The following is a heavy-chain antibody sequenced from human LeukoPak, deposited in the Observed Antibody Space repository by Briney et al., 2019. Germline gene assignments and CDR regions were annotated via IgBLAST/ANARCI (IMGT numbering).Heavy chain of an antibody. CDR3: ARVHYYDYVWGSYRYMGGSFDY. CDR2: IYHSGST. Sequence: PSETLSLTCAVSGYSISSGYYWGWIRQPPGKGPEWIGSIYHSGSTYYNPSLKSRVTISVDTSKNQFSLKLSSVTAADTAVYYCARVHYYDYVWGSYRYMGGSFDYWGQGTLVTVSS. CDR1: GYSISSGYY. V-gene: IGHV4-38-2*01. D-gene: IGHD3-16*02. J-gene: IGHJ4*02.